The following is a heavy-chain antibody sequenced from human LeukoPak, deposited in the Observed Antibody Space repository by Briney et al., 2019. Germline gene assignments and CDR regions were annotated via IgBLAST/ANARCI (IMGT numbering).Heavy chain of an antibody. CDR1: GFTFSSYS. J-gene: IGHJ1*01. D-gene: IGHD6-19*01. CDR3: ARSGFIAVAGSD. V-gene: IGHV3-21*01. Sequence: PGGSLRLSCAASGFTFSSYSMYWVRQAPGKGLEWVSSISSSSSYIYYADSVKGRFTISRDNAKNSLYLQMNSLRAEDTAVYYCARSGFIAVAGSDWGQGTLVTVSS. CDR2: ISSSSSYI.